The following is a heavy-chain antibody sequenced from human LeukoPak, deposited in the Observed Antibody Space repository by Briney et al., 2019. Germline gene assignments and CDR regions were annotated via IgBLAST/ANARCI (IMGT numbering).Heavy chain of an antibody. J-gene: IGHJ4*02. CDR2: ISRSGGST. V-gene: IGHV3-23*01. CDR3: EKDFKDSVGVGDALV. CDR1: GFTFSSYA. Sequence: PGGSLRLSCAASGFTFSSYAMSWVRQAPGKGLEWVSAISRSGGSTYYADSVKGRFTISRDNSKNTLYLQMNSLKAQDTALYYTEKDFKDSVGVGDALVWGQGTLVIVSA. D-gene: IGHD2-15*01.